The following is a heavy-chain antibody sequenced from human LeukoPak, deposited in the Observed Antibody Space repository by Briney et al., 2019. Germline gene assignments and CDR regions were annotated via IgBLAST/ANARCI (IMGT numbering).Heavy chain of an antibody. CDR2: ISAYNGNT. D-gene: IGHD2-2*01. V-gene: IGHV1-18*01. CDR1: GYTFTSYG. J-gene: IGHJ1*01. CDR3: ARGGCSSTSCPFQH. Sequence: ASVKVSCKASGYTFTSYGISRVRQAPGQGLEWMGWISAYNGNTNYAQKLQGRLTMTTDTSTSTAYMEVRSVGSDDAGVYYCARGGCSSTSCPFQHWRQGTLVAVSS.